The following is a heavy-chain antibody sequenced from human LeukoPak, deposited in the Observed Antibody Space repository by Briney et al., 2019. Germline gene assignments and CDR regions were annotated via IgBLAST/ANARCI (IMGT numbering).Heavy chain of an antibody. V-gene: IGHV3-7*01. J-gene: IGHJ4*02. CDR3: GAEGGGVDF. Sequence: GGSLRLSCAASGFSFNTYWMHWVRQAPGKWLEWVANIKEDGSVKQYLGSVKGRFTISRDNAKSSVYLQMNSLRAEDTAVYYCGAEGGGVDFWGQGTLVTVSS. CDR2: IKEDGSVK. CDR1: GFSFNTYW. D-gene: IGHD6-13*01.